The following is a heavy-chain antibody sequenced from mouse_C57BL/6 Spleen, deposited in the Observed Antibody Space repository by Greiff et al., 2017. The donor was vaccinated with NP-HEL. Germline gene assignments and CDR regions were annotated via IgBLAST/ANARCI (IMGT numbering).Heavy chain of an antibody. CDR3: SSADY. J-gene: IGHJ2*01. CDR1: GYTFTSYW. V-gene: IGHV1-69*01. Sequence: QVQLQQPGAELVMPGASVKLSCKASGYTFTSYWMHWVKQRPGKGLEWIGEIDPSDSYTNYNQKFKGKSTLTGDKSSSTAYLQLSSLTSEDTAVYYCSSADYWGQGTTVTVSS. CDR2: IDPSDSYT.